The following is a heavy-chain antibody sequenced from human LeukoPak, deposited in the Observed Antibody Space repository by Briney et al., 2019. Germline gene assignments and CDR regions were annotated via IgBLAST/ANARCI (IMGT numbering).Heavy chain of an antibody. CDR2: NYYSGST. V-gene: IGHV4-39*07. J-gene: IGHJ4*02. Sequence: SETLSLTCTVSGGSISSTSYYWLWIRQPPGKGLEWIGSNYYSGSTNYNTSLKSRVTISVDTSKNQFSLKLSSVTAADTAVYYCARQILTGYYIYTFDYWGQGTLVTVSS. D-gene: IGHD3-9*01. CDR1: GGSISSTSYY. CDR3: ARQILTGYYIYTFDY.